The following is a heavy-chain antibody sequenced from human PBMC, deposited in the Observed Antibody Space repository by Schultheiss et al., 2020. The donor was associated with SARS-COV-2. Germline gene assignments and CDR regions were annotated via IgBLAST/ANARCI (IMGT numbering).Heavy chain of an antibody. V-gene: IGHV4-39*01. CDR3: ARFGYYYSDSSGFDY. CDR1: GDSISSSDYY. D-gene: IGHD3-22*01. CDR2: VYYTGIT. J-gene: IGHJ4*02. Sequence: SETLSLTCTVSGDSISSSDYYWGWIRQPPGKGLEWIGSVYYTGITYYNPSLKSRVTISVDTSKNQFSLKLTSATAADTAVYYCARFGYYYSDSSGFDYWGQGTLVTVSS.